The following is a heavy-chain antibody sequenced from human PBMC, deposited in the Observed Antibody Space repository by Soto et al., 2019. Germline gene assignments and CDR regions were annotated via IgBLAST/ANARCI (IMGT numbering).Heavy chain of an antibody. CDR3: ARAYCGGDCSPPVYGMDV. Sequence: AGGSLRLSCAASGFTVSSNYMSWVRQAPGKGLEWVSVIYSGGSTYYADSVKGRFTISRDNSKNTLYLQMNSLRAEDTAVYYCARAYCGGDCSPPVYGMDVWGQGTTVTRLL. CDR2: IYSGGST. J-gene: IGHJ6*02. CDR1: GFTVSSNY. V-gene: IGHV3-53*01. D-gene: IGHD2-21*02.